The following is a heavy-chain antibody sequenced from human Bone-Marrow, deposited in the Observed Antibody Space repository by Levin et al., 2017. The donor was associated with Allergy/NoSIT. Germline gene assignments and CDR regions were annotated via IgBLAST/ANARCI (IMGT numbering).Heavy chain of an antibody. D-gene: IGHD3-10*01. CDR3: ARGGSGSYYLFDY. CDR1: GGSISSYY. J-gene: IGHJ4*02. CDR2: IYYSGST. Sequence: SQTLSLTCTVSGGSISSYYWSWIRQPPGKGLEWIGYIYYSGSTNYNPSLKSRVTISVDTSKNQFSLKLSSVTAADTAVYYCARGGSGSYYLFDYWGQGTLVTVSS. V-gene: IGHV4-59*01.